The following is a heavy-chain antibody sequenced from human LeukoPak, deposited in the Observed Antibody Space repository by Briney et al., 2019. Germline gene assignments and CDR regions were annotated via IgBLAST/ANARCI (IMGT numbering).Heavy chain of an antibody. Sequence: QPGGSLRLSCAASGFTFSSYAMHWVRQAPGKGLEWVAVISYDGSNKYYADSVKGRFTISRDNAKNSLYLQMNSLRAEDTAVYYCARVSGTDFDYWGQGTLVTVSS. V-gene: IGHV3-30-3*01. J-gene: IGHJ4*02. CDR3: ARVSGTDFDY. D-gene: IGHD1-1*01. CDR2: ISYDGSNK. CDR1: GFTFSSYA.